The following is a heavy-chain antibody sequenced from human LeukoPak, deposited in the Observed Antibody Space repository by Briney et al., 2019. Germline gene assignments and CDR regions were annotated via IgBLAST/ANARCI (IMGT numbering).Heavy chain of an antibody. CDR3: ARQTGSGLFILP. CDR1: GVSISSSNSY. J-gene: IGHJ4*02. D-gene: IGHD3/OR15-3a*01. V-gene: IGHV4-39*01. Sequence: PSETLSLTCTVSGVSISSSNSYWGWIRQPPGKGLEWIGSIYYSGNTYYNASLNSQVSISMDTSKNRFSLKLTSVTAADTAVYYCARQTGSGLFILPGGQGTLVTVSS. CDR2: IYYSGNT.